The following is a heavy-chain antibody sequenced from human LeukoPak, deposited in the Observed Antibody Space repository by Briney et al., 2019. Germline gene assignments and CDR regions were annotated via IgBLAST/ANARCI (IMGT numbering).Heavy chain of an antibody. CDR1: GLSFSNAW. V-gene: IGHV3-15*01. CDR3: TTFES. Sequence: GGSLTLSCAASGLSFSNAWMSWVRKAPGKGLEWVGRTKSKTDGATTDYAAPVKGRFTISTDDSQNTLYLQMNSLKTEDTAVYYCTTFESWGQGTLVTVSS. CDR2: TKSKTDGATT. J-gene: IGHJ4*02.